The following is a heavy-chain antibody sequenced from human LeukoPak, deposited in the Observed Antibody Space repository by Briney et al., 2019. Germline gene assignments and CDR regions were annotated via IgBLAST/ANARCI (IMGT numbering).Heavy chain of an antibody. CDR3: ARGAPGY. Sequence: SETLSLTCTVSGGSISSSTYYWGWIRQPPGKGLEWIGSIYFSGITYYNPSLKSRVTISVDTSKNQFSLKLSSVTAADTAVYYCARGAPGYWGQGTLVTVSS. J-gene: IGHJ4*02. CDR2: IYFSGIT. V-gene: IGHV4-39*07. CDR1: GGSISSSTYY.